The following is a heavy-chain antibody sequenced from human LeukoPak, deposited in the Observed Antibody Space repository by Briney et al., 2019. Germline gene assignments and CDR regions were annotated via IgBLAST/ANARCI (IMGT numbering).Heavy chain of an antibody. CDR2: ISGSGNRT. D-gene: IGHD2-15*01. CDR3: AKNLYCGGGSCYPSALGMDV. J-gene: IGHJ6*02. Sequence: GGSLRLSCAASGFTFSSYAMSWVRQAPGKGLEWVSSISGSGNRTYYADSVKGRFTISRDNSKNTLFLQMNSLRAEDTAVYYCAKNLYCGGGSCYPSALGMDVWGQGTTVTVSS. CDR1: GFTFSSYA. V-gene: IGHV3-23*01.